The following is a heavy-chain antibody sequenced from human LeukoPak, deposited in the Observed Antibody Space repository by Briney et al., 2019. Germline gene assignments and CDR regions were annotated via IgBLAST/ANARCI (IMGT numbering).Heavy chain of an antibody. V-gene: IGHV3-23*01. CDR3: AGYYDSSGYSMSGYYYYYMDV. D-gene: IGHD3-22*01. CDR1: GFTFSSYA. J-gene: IGHJ6*03. CDR2: ISGSGGST. Sequence: GGSLRLSCAASGFTFSSYAMSWVRQAPGKGLEWVSAISGSGGSTYYADSVKGRFTMSRDNSKNTLYLQMNSLRAEDTAVYYCAGYYDSSGYSMSGYYYYYMDVWGKGTTVTVSS.